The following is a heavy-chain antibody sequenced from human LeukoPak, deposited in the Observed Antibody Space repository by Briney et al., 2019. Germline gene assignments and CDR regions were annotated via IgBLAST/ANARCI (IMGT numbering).Heavy chain of an antibody. CDR3: AKARQYYDSDY. CDR2: VTSSGGNT. J-gene: IGHJ4*02. CDR1: GFTFSSYA. D-gene: IGHD3-22*01. V-gene: IGHV3-23*01. Sequence: GGSLRLSCAASGFTFSSYAMSWVRQAPGKGLEWVSTVTSSGGNTYYAGSVMGRFTISRDNSKNTLYLQMNSLRAEDTAVYYCAKARQYYDSDYWGQGTLVTVSS.